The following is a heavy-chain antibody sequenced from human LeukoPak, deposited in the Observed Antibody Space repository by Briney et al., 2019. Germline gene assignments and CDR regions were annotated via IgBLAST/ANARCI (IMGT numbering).Heavy chain of an antibody. CDR2: ISYSGST. V-gene: IGHV4-59*01. D-gene: IGHD2-15*01. CDR1: GGSISGYY. Sequence: SETLSLTCTLSGGSISGYYWSWIRQPPGKGLEWIGYISYSGSTNYNPSPKSRVTMSVDTSKNQFSLRLRSVTAADTAIYFCARTAGGYSHYYFDYWGQGTLVTVSS. CDR3: ARTAGGYSHYYFDY. J-gene: IGHJ4*02.